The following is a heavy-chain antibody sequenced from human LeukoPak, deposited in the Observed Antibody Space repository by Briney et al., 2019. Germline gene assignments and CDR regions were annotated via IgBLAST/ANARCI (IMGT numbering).Heavy chain of an antibody. D-gene: IGHD1-26*01. Sequence: GGSLRLPCAASGFTFSSYVMSWVRQAPGQRLDWVSAISRGGGNTYYADSVKGRFTISRDNSKNTLYLQMNSLGAEDTALYYCAKVHYTASFPGSFPGRNYFDSWGQGSLVTVSS. V-gene: IGHV3-23*01. CDR1: GFTFSSYV. J-gene: IGHJ4*02. CDR2: ISRGGGNT. CDR3: AKVHYTASFPGSFPGRNYFDS.